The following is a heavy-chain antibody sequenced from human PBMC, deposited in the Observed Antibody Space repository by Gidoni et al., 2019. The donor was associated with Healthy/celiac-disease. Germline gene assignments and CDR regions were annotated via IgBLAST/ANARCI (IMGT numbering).Heavy chain of an antibody. V-gene: IGHV3-33*01. CDR1: GFTFSSYG. D-gene: IGHD6-13*01. CDR3: ARDRIALAAAGAYYMDV. J-gene: IGHJ6*03. CDR2: IWYDGSNK. Sequence: QVQLVESGGGVVQPGRSLRLSCAASGFTFSSYGMHWVRQAPGKGLGWVAVIWYDGSNKYYADSVKGRFTISRDNSKNTPYLQMNSLRAEDTAVYYCARDRIALAAAGAYYMDVWGKGTTVTVSS.